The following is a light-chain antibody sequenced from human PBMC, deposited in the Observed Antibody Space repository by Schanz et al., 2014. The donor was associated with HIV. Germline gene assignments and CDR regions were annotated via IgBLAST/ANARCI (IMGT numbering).Light chain of an antibody. CDR3: SSYTSSSPYVV. J-gene: IGLJ2*01. V-gene: IGLV2-14*01. CDR2: EVT. Sequence: QSALTQPASVSGSPGQSITISCTGTTSDVGLYTYVSWYQQHPGKAPKLMIYEVTNRPSGVSNRFSGSKSGNTASLTISGLQAEDEAVYYCSSYTSSSPYVVFGGGTKLTVL. CDR1: TSDVGLYTY.